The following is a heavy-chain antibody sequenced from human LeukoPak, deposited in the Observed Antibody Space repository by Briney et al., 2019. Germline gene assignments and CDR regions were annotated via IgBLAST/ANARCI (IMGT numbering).Heavy chain of an antibody. J-gene: IGHJ4*02. CDR2: IIPIFGTA. CDR3: ARGVRYYYDSSGYYYSYYFDY. D-gene: IGHD3-22*01. V-gene: IGHV1-69*05. CDR1: GGTFSSYA. Sequence: SVKVSCKASGGTFSSYAISWVRQAPGQGLEWMGGIIPIFGTANYAQKFQGRVTITTDESTSTAYVELSSLRSEDTAVYYCARGVRYYYDSSGYYYSYYFDYWGQGTLVTVSS.